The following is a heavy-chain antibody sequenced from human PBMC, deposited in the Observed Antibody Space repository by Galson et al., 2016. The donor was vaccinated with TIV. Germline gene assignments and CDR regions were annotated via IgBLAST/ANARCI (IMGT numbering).Heavy chain of an antibody. J-gene: IGHJ4*02. Sequence: LRLSCATSGFTFRNYSMNWVRQAPGKGLEWVSLISMTAYHIYYADSVKGRFTISRDNAKNALYLYMSSLRDEDTAVYYCARDSGKWGFDWGQGTMVTVSS. CDR2: ISMTAYHI. V-gene: IGHV3-21*06. CDR3: ARDSGKWGFD. CDR1: GFTFRNYS. D-gene: IGHD7-27*01.